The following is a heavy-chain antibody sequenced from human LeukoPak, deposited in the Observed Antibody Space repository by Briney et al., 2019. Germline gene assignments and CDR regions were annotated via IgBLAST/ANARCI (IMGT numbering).Heavy chain of an antibody. D-gene: IGHD3-16*02. V-gene: IGHV4-30-4*01. CDR1: GGSISSGDYY. CDR3: ARGRNYDYVWGSYRYWPRGGFDY. Sequence: PSETLSLTCTVSGGSISSGDYYWRWIRQPPGKGVEWIVYIYYSGSTYYNPSLKSRITISVDTSKNQFSLKLSSVAAADTAVYYCARGRNYDYVWGSYRYWPRGGFDYWGQGTLVTVSS. CDR2: IYYSGST. J-gene: IGHJ4*02.